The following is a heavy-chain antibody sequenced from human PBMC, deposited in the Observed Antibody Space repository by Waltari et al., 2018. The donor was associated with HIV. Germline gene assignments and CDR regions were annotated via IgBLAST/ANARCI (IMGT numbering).Heavy chain of an antibody. V-gene: IGHV4-39*01. CDR2: MAYSGAT. Sequence: QLQLQESGPGLVKTSETLSLTCPVSGASISISGYYWGYIRQPPGQGLEWIGSMAYSGATYINPSLKSRVTISVDASNNQFSLRLSSVTAADTAAYYCARHDRCPNTDCHWRPSWYFDLWGRGTLVTVSS. CDR3: ARHDRCPNTDCHWRPSWYFDL. J-gene: IGHJ2*01. CDR1: GASISISGYY. D-gene: IGHD2-21*02.